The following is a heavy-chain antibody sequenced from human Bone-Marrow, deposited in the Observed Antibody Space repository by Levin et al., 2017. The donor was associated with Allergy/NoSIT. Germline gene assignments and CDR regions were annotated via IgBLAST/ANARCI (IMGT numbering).Heavy chain of an antibody. CDR3: ASEYYGVLTGYYYDY. CDR2: ISTDGSRT. D-gene: IGHD3-9*01. J-gene: IGHJ4*02. Sequence: GGSLRLSCAASGLNFRGYWMHWVRQAPGEGLVWVSRISTDGSRTMYADSVEGRFTISRDNAKNTLHLDMNSLRVEDTAVYYCASEYYGVLTGYYYDYWGQGTLVTVSS. CDR1: GLNFRGYW. V-gene: IGHV3-74*03.